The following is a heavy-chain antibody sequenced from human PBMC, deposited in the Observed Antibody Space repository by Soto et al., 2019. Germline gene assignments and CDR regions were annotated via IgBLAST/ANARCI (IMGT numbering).Heavy chain of an antibody. CDR3: ARAGVYGGYYYGMDV. CDR2: ISSNGGST. CDR1: GFTFSRYA. Sequence: EVQLVESGGGLVQPGGSLRLSCAASGFTFSRYAMHWVRQAPGKGLEYVSTISSNGGSTYYANSVKGRFTISRDNSKNTLYLQMGSLRAEYMAVYYCARAGVYGGYYYGMDVWGQGTTVTVSS. V-gene: IGHV3-64*01. J-gene: IGHJ6*02. D-gene: IGHD5-12*01.